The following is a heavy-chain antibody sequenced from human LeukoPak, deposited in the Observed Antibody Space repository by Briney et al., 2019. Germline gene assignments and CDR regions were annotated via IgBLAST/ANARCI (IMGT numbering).Heavy chain of an antibody. V-gene: IGHV4-59*08. CDR1: GGSINSYY. CDR2: IYYSGST. CDR3: ARHEYSSSFWFDP. D-gene: IGHD6-6*01. J-gene: IGHJ5*02. Sequence: SETLSLTCTVSGGSINSYYWSWLRQPPGKGLEWIGYIYYSGSTNYNPSLKSRVTISVDTSKNQFSLKLSSVTAADTAVYYCARHEYSSSFWFDPWGQGTLVTVSS.